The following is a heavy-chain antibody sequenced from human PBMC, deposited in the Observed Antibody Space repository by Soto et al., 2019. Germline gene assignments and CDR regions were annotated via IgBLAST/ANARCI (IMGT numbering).Heavy chain of an antibody. V-gene: IGHV3-30-3*01. J-gene: IGHJ6*02. D-gene: IGHD5-18*01. CDR1: GFTFSSYA. CDR2: ISYDGSNK. CDR3: ARDLMIGTDMVLPVGQDV. Sequence: PGGSLRLSCAASGFTFSSYAMHWVRQAPGKGLEWVAVISYDGSNKYYADSVKGRFTISRDNSKNTLYLQMKSLRAEDTAVYYCARDLMIGTDMVLPVGQDVWTQGTSVTVSS.